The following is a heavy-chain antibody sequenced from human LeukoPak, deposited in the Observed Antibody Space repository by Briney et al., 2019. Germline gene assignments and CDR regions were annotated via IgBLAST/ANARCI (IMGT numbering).Heavy chain of an antibody. CDR1: GFTFSRFA. J-gene: IGHJ6*02. CDR3: AKGQDTAMVHYNYGMDV. CDR2: ISGSGGST. V-gene: IGHV3-23*01. D-gene: IGHD5-18*01. Sequence: GGSLRLSCAASGFTFSRFAMSWVRQAPGKGLEWVSAISGSGGSTYYADSVKGRFTISRDNSKNTLYLQMNSLRAEDTAVYYCAKGQDTAMVHYNYGMDVWGQGTTVTVSS.